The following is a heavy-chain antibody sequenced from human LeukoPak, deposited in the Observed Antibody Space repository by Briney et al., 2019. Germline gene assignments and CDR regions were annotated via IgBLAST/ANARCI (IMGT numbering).Heavy chain of an antibody. J-gene: IGHJ4*02. V-gene: IGHV1-18*01. CDR3: AREGSAYCYVDY. CDR2: ISAYNGNT. D-gene: IGHD3-22*01. Sequence: ASVKVSCKASGYTFTSYGITWVRQAPGQGLEWMGWISAYNGNTNYAQNLQDRVAMTTDTSTRTAYMELRSLRSDDTAVYYCAREGSAYCYVDYWGQGTLVTVSS. CDR1: GYTFTSYG.